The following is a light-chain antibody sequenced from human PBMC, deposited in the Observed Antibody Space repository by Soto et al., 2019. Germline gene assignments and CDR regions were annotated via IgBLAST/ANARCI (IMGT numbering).Light chain of an antibody. J-gene: IGLJ2*01. CDR2: DTT. V-gene: IGLV7-46*01. Sequence: QAVVTQEPSLTVSPGGTVTLTCGSSPGPVTSGHYPYWLQQKPGQAPRTLIYDTTNKHSWTPARFSGSLLGGNATLTLSGAQPENEADYYSLRSFHGASVSVKFGGGTKLTVL. CDR3: LRSFHGASVSVK. CDR1: PGPVTSGHY.